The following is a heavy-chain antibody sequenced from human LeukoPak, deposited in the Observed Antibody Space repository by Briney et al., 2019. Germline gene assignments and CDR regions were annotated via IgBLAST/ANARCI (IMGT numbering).Heavy chain of an antibody. V-gene: IGHV3-48*03. D-gene: IGHD3-3*01. CDR3: AKARRYDFWSGYLFDY. Sequence: PGGSLRLSCAASGFTFSSYEMNWVRQAPGKGLEWVSYISSSGSTIYYADSVKGRFTISRDNSKNTLYLQMNSLRAEDTAVYYCAKARRYDFWSGYLFDYWGQGTLVTVSS. J-gene: IGHJ4*02. CDR2: ISSSGSTI. CDR1: GFTFSSYE.